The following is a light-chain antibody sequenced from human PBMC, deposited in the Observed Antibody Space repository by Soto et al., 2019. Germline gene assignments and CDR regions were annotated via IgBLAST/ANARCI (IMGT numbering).Light chain of an antibody. V-gene: IGLV2-14*01. CDR2: EVT. CDR3: SSSTTSSTLYV. Sequence: QSVLTQPASVSGSPGQSIAISCTGTSSDVGGYKYVSWYQQHPGKAPKLMIHEVTNRPSGVSTRFSGSRSGNTASLTISGLQAEDEADYYCSSSTTSSTLYVFGTGTKVTVL. CDR1: SSDVGGYKY. J-gene: IGLJ1*01.